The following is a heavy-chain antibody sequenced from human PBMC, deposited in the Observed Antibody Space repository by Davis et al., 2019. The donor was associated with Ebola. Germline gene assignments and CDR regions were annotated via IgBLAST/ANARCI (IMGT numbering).Heavy chain of an antibody. CDR3: AKDHQYGDFD. D-gene: IGHD4-17*01. CDR2: VIYDGSNQ. J-gene: IGHJ4*02. Sequence: PGGSLRLSCAASGFRFSDYGLHWVRQAPGKGLEWVAVVIYDGSNQYYADSVKGRFTISRDNSKNTSYLQMNSLRPEDTAVYYCAKDHQYGDFDWGQGTLVTVSS. V-gene: IGHV3-30*18. CDR1: GFRFSDYG.